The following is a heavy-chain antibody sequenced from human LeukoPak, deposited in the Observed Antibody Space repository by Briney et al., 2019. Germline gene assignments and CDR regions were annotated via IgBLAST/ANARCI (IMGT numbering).Heavy chain of an antibody. CDR1: RGTFSSYA. CDR2: IIPIFGTA. J-gene: IGHJ5*02. V-gene: IGHV1-69*01. D-gene: IGHD2-2*01. CDR3: ARDARHRYCSSSSCYRGWLDP. Sequence: GSSVKVSCKASRGTFSSYAISWVRRAPGQGLEWMGGIIPIFGTANYAQKFQGRVTITADESTSTAYMELSSLRSEDTAVYYCARDARHRYCSSSSCYRGWLDPWGQGTPVTVSS.